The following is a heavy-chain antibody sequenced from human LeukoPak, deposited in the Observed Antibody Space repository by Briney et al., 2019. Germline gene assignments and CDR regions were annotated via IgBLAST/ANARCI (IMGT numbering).Heavy chain of an antibody. Sequence: GGSLRLSCTVSGFSLSSYAMSWVRRAPGKGLEWVSATSSSDDGKYYADSVGGRFTISRDNAKNSLYLKMNSLRVEDTAVYYCARERLTVTTTCLRYWGQGTLVTVSS. CDR1: GFSLSSYA. V-gene: IGHV3-23*01. J-gene: IGHJ4*02. CDR2: TSSSDDGK. D-gene: IGHD4-17*01. CDR3: ARERLTVTTTCLRY.